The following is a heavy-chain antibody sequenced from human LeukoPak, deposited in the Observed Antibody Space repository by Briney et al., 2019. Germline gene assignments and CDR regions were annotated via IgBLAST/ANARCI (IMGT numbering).Heavy chain of an antibody. J-gene: IGHJ4*02. CDR2: IKQDGTEK. CDR3: ARDVRPDY. V-gene: IGHV3-7*04. Sequence: GGSLRLSCAASGFTFSSYWMSWVRQAPGEGLEWVANIKQDGTEKYYMDSVKGRFSISRDNAKNSLYLQVNALRAEDTAVYYCARDVRPDYWGQGTLVTVST. D-gene: IGHD6-6*01. CDR1: GFTFSSYW.